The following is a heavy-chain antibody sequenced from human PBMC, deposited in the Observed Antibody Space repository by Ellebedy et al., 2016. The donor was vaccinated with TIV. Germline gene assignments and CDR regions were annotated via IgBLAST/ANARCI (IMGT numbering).Heavy chain of an antibody. CDR3: ARGREGYCSGGSCYPI. D-gene: IGHD2-15*01. J-gene: IGHJ3*02. CDR1: GFTFSSYG. Sequence: GESLKISXAASGFTFSSYGMHWVRQAPGKGLEWVAVIWYDGSNKYYADSVKGRFTISRDDSKNTLYLQMNSLRAEDTAVYYCARGREGYCSGGSCYPIWGQGTMVAVSS. V-gene: IGHV3-33*01. CDR2: IWYDGSNK.